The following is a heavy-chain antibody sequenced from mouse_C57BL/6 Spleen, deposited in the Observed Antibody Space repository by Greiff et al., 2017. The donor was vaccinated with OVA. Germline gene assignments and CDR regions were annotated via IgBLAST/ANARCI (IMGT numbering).Heavy chain of an antibody. CDR1: GYTFTDYY. V-gene: IGHV1-77*01. CDR3: ARPAYYSKRGGPWFAY. Sequence: QVQLKQSGAELVKPGASVKISCKASGYTFTDYYINWVKQRPGQGLEWIGKIGPGSGSTYYNEKFKGKATLTADKSSSTAYMQLSSLTSEDSAVYFCARPAYYSKRGGPWFAYWGQGTLVTVSA. J-gene: IGHJ3*01. D-gene: IGHD2-5*01. CDR2: IGPGSGST.